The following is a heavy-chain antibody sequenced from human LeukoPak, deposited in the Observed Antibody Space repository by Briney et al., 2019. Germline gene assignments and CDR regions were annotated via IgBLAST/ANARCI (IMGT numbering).Heavy chain of an antibody. J-gene: IGHJ4*02. CDR3: ARDGQMSSGWYFHY. V-gene: IGHV3-48*01. CDR2: IGAGSTNI. CDR1: GFTFSDYS. Sequence: GGSLSLSCVASGFTFSDYSINWVRQAPGKGLEWVSYIGAGSTNIWYADSVKGRFTISRDDAQNSLYLQMNSLRTDDAAVYYCARDGQMSSGWYFHYWGLGTLVTVSS. D-gene: IGHD6-19*01.